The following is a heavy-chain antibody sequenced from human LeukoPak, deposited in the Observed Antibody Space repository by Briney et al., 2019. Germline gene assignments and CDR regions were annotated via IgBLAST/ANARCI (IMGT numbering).Heavy chain of an antibody. CDR1: GYTFTNYG. J-gene: IGHJ4*02. V-gene: IGHV1-18*01. CDR3: ARGYCDYSNCPARNSLDY. D-gene: IGHD3-16*01. CDR2: VSTYNSDR. Sequence: AAVKVSCKAAGYTFTNYGINWVRQAPGPGLGWMGWVSTYNSDRSYAKKLQGRLTMTTDTSTSTAYMELRSMRSADTAVYFCARGYCDYSNCPARNSLDYWGKGTLVTVSS.